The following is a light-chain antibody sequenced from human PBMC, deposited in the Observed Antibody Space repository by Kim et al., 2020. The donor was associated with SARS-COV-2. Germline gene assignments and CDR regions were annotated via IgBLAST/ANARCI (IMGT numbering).Light chain of an antibody. Sequence: PYVGDQVTLNHRGRQNTSNYLAWYQHKPAKVPRLLFYGAPTLQSGVPSRFSGTGYVTEFTLTINSLQPEDVANYYCQKYDSAPLTFGGGTKVDIK. V-gene: IGKV1-27*01. CDR3: QKYDSAPLT. CDR2: GAP. J-gene: IGKJ4*01. CDR1: QNTSNY.